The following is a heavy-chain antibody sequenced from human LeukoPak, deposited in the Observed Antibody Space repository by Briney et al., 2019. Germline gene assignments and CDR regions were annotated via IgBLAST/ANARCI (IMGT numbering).Heavy chain of an antibody. CDR1: GFTFSSYA. CDR3: AEGPYYGSGSYYNIMDV. Sequence: GGSLRLSCAASGFTFSSYAMHWVRQAPGKGLEWAAVISYDGSNKYYADSVKGRFTISRGNSKNTLYLQMNSLRAEDTAVYHCAEGPYYGSGSYYNIMDVWGQGTTVTVSS. CDR2: ISYDGSNK. J-gene: IGHJ6*02. D-gene: IGHD3-10*01. V-gene: IGHV3-30-3*01.